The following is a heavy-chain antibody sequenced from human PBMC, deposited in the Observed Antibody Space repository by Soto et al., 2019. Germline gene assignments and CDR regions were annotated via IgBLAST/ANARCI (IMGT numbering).Heavy chain of an antibody. J-gene: IGHJ4*02. D-gene: IGHD5-12*01. CDR1: GFTFSSYS. CDR2: ISSSSSYI. V-gene: IGHV3-21*01. CDR3: AREVSKYSGYDFDY. Sequence: EVQLVESGGGLVKPGGSLRLSCAASGFTFSSYSMNWVRQAPGKWLEWVSSISSSSSYIYYADSVKGRFTISRDNAKNSLYLQMNSLRAEDKAVYYCAREVSKYSGYDFDYWGQGTLVTVSS.